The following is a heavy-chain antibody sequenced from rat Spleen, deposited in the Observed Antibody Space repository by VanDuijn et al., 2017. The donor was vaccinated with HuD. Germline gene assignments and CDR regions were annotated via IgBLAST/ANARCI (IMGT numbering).Heavy chain of an antibody. J-gene: IGHJ2*01. CDR1: GFSLTSYP. Sequence: QVQLKESGPGLVQPSQTLSLTCTVSGFSLTSYPVSWVRQPPGKGLEWIAAILSGGSTYYNSALKSRLSISRDTSKSQVFLKMNSLQTEDTAMYFCARFGYYDGSYYLYFDYWGQGVMVTVSS. CDR3: ARFGYYDGSYYLYFDY. V-gene: IGHV2-6*01. CDR2: ILSGGST. D-gene: IGHD1-12*02.